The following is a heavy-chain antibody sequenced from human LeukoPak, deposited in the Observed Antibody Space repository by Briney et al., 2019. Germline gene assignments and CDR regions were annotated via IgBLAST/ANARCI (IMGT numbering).Heavy chain of an antibody. Sequence: PGGSLRLSCAASGFTLSSYWTSWVRQAPGKGLEWVANIKQDGSEKYYVDSVKGRFTISRDNAKNSLYLQMNSLRAEDTAVYYCATEKYYDFWSGYPSFDYWGQGTLVTVSS. D-gene: IGHD3-3*01. CDR1: GFTLSSYW. V-gene: IGHV3-7*04. CDR2: IKQDGSEK. CDR3: ATEKYYDFWSGYPSFDY. J-gene: IGHJ4*02.